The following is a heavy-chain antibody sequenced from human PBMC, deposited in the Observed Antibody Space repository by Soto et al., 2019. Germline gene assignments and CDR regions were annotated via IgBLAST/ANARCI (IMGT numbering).Heavy chain of an antibody. CDR1: GFTFSSYG. V-gene: IGHV3-33*01. D-gene: IGHD1-26*01. Sequence: QVQLVESGGGVVQPGRSLRLSCAASGFTFSSYGMHWVRQAPGKGLEWVAGIWYDGSNKYYADSVKGRFTISRDNSKNTLYLQMNSLRAEDTAVYYCARDYSGSSQYWGQGTLVTVSS. J-gene: IGHJ4*02. CDR3: ARDYSGSSQY. CDR2: IWYDGSNK.